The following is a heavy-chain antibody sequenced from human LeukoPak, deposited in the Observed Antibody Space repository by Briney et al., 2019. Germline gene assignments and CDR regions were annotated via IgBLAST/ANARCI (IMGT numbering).Heavy chain of an antibody. V-gene: IGHV4-39*07. CDR2: IYYSGST. CDR1: GGSISSSRDY. D-gene: IGHD3-10*01. J-gene: IGHJ6*03. CDR3: ARVTSDYYGSGPYYMDV. Sequence: PSETLSLTCTVSGGSISSSRDYWAWLRQPPGKGLEWIANIYYSGSTYYSPSLKSRVTISVDTSKNQFSLKLSSVTAADTAVYYCARVTSDYYGSGPYYMDVWGKGTTVTTSS.